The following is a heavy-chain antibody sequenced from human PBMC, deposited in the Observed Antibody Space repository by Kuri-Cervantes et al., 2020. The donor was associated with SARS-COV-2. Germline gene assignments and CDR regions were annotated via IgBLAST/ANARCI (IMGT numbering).Heavy chain of an antibody. J-gene: IGHJ4*02. CDR1: GFTFSSYA. Sequence: GESLKISCAASGFTFSSYAMHWVRQAPGKGLEWVAVISYDGSNKYYADSVKGRFTISRDNSKNTLYLQMNSLRAEDTAVYYCARDFPEYQLPFDTHADYWGQGTLVTVS. D-gene: IGHD2-2*01. CDR3: ARDFPEYQLPFDTHADY. V-gene: IGHV3-30-3*01. CDR2: ISYDGSNK.